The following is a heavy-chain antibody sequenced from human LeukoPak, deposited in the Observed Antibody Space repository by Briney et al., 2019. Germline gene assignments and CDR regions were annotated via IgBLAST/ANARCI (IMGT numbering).Heavy chain of an antibody. D-gene: IGHD6-6*01. CDR2: IYHSGST. Sequence: PSETLSLTCTVSGGSISSSSYYWGWIRQPPGKGLEWIGSIYHSGSTYYNPSLKSRVTISVDTSKNQFSLKLSSVTAADTAVYYCARHVWGTSSSCFDPWDQGTLVTVS. CDR3: ARHVWGTSSSCFDP. V-gene: IGHV4-39*01. J-gene: IGHJ5*02. CDR1: GGSISSSSYY.